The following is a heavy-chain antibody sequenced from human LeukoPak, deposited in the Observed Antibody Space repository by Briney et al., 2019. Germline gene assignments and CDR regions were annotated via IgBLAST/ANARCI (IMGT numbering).Heavy chain of an antibody. CDR1: GYTFTSYA. J-gene: IGHJ4*02. CDR3: ARAWAYGSGSYSFDY. V-gene: IGHV1-3*01. Sequence: ASVNVSCKASGYTFTSYAMHWVRQAAGQRLERMGWINAGNGNTKYSQKFQGRVTITRDTSASTAYMELSSLRSEDTAVYYCARAWAYGSGSYSFDYWGQGTLVTVSS. CDR2: INAGNGNT. D-gene: IGHD3-10*01.